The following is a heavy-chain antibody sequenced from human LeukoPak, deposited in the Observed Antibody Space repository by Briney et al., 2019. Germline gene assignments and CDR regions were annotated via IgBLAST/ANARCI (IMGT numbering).Heavy chain of an antibody. Sequence: GGSLRLSCAASGFTFSSYSMNWVRQAPGKGLKWVSSISSSSYIYYADSVKGRFTISRDNAKNSLYLQMNSLRAEDTAVYYCARVRNTAMAKRFDPWGQGTLVTVSS. CDR2: ISSSSYI. D-gene: IGHD5-18*01. V-gene: IGHV3-21*01. CDR3: ARVRNTAMAKRFDP. J-gene: IGHJ5*02. CDR1: GFTFSSYS.